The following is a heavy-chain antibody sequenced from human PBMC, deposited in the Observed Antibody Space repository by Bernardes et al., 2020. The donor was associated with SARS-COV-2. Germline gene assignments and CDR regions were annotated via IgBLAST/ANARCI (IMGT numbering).Heavy chain of an antibody. CDR1: GYTFTSHY. CDR2: INPSGGST. V-gene: IGHV1-46*01. J-gene: IGHJ4*02. Sequence: ATSKDSCKASGYTFTSHYIHWVRQAPGQGLDWLGIINPSGGSTTYAQKFQGRVTMTRDTSTSTVHMELSSLRSDDTALYYCARGEWEIDYWGQGTLVTVSS. D-gene: IGHD1-26*01. CDR3: ARGEWEIDY.